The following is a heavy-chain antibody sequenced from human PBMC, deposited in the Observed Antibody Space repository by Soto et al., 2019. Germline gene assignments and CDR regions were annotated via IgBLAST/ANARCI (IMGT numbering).Heavy chain of an antibody. CDR3: AKDPSIAAAAYV. Sequence: GGSLRLSCAASGFTFSSYGMHWVRQAPGKGLEWVAVISYDGSNKYYADSVKGRFTISRDNSKDTLYLQMNSLRAEDTAVYYCAKDPSIAAAAYVWGQGTLVTVSS. CDR2: ISYDGSNK. J-gene: IGHJ4*02. CDR1: GFTFSSYG. V-gene: IGHV3-30*18. D-gene: IGHD6-13*01.